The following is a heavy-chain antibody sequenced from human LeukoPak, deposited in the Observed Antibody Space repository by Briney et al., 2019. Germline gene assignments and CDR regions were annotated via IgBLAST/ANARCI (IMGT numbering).Heavy chain of an antibody. J-gene: IGHJ6*03. Sequence: SETLSLTCTVSGYSISTGYYWAWIRQPPGKGLEWIGSFYHSGSTYYNPSLKSRVTISADTSKNQFSLRLSSVTAADTAVYYCARTGGSFYFYYYMDVWGKGTTVTVSS. D-gene: IGHD1-26*01. CDR1: GYSISTGYY. CDR2: FYHSGST. V-gene: IGHV4-38-2*02. CDR3: ARTGGSFYFYYYMDV.